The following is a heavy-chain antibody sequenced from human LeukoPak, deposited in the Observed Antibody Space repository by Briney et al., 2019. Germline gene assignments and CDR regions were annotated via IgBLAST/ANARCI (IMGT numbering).Heavy chain of an antibody. CDR1: GGSISSSSYY. Sequence: PSETLSLTCTVSGGSISSSSYYWGWIRQPPGKGLEWIGSIYYSGSTYYNPSLKSRVTISVDTSKNQFSLKLSSVTAADTAVYYCARQRWVLDYWGQGTLVTVPS. D-gene: IGHD5-24*01. J-gene: IGHJ4*02. V-gene: IGHV4-39*01. CDR2: IYYSGST. CDR3: ARQRWVLDY.